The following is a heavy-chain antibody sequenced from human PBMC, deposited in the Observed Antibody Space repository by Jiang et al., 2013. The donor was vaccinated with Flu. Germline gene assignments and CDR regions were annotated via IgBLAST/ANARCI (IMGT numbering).Heavy chain of an antibody. D-gene: IGHD3-16*01. V-gene: IGHV5-51*01. CDR3: ARLTVYGNAAMGELDL. CDR1: GYIFDHYW. J-gene: IGHJ5*02. CDR2: IYLSDSDT. Sequence: VQLVESGAAVKKSGESLQISCQASGYIFDHYWIGWLRQKPGKGLEWMGMIYLSDSDTRYNPSFQGQVVISGDKSTNTAHLQWSSLRPSDTAIYYCARLTVYGNAAMGELDLWGQGALVTVSS.